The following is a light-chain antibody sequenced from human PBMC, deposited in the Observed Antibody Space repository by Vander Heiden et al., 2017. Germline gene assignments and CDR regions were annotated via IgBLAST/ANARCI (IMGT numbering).Light chain of an antibody. Sequence: QYALTQPRSVSGTPGQSVTISCTGTSSDVGDYKYVSWYLQNPGKAPTLLIYAVTKRPSGFPDRFSGSKSGNTASLTISGLQAEDEADYYCSSYACSYTYVVFGGGTELTVL. V-gene: IGLV2-11*01. CDR3: SSYACSYTYVV. J-gene: IGLJ2*01. CDR2: AVT. CDR1: SSDVGDYKY.